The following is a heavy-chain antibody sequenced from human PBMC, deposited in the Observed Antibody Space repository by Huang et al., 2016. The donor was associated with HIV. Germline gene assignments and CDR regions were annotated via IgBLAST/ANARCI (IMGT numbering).Heavy chain of an antibody. D-gene: IGHD1-7*01. V-gene: IGHV3-7*01. CDR1: TFTFGAYW. Sequence: VESGGRSVQPGGSIKLSWVGSTFTFGAYWMSWVRQPPEKGLEWMANIKQDESEKYYVDAVKGRFNISRDNARKVLFLEMDDLRVEDTAIYFCATKTAGMDIWGQGTTVTVSS. J-gene: IGHJ6*02. CDR2: IKQDESEK. CDR3: ATKTAGMDI.